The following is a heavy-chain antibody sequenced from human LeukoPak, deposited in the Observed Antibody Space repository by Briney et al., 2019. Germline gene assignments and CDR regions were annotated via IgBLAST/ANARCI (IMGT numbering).Heavy chain of an antibody. Sequence: SVKVSCKASGGTFSSYAISCVRQAPGQGLEWMGRIIPIFGIANYAQKFQGRVTITADKSTSTAYMELSSLRSEDTAVYYCARDQGYYDFWSGRRYFDYWGQGTLVTVSS. CDR1: GGTFSSYA. V-gene: IGHV1-69*04. D-gene: IGHD3-3*01. J-gene: IGHJ4*02. CDR3: ARDQGYYDFWSGRRYFDY. CDR2: IIPIFGIA.